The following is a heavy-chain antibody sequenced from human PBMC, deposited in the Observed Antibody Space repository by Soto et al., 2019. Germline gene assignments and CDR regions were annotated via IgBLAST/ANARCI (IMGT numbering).Heavy chain of an antibody. J-gene: IGHJ5*02. CDR2: IYYSGST. CDR1: GGSISSGSYY. Sequence: SETLSLTCTVSGGSISSGSYYWGWIRQPPGKGLEWIGSIYYSGSTYYNPSLKSRVTISVDTSKNQFSLKLSSVTAADTAVYYCASLRVLAGYSSGWYVGKYNWFDPWGQGTLVTVSS. V-gene: IGHV4-39*01. CDR3: ASLRVLAGYSSGWYVGKYNWFDP. D-gene: IGHD6-19*01.